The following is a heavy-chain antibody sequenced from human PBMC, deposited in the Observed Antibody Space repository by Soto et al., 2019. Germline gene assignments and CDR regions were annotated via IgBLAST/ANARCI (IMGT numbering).Heavy chain of an antibody. CDR1: GYTFTSYA. CDR2: INAGNGNT. D-gene: IGHD1-26*01. J-gene: IGHJ4*02. V-gene: IGHV1-3*01. Sequence: VQLVQSGAEVKKPGASVKVSCKASGYTFTSYAIHWVRQAPGQRLEWMGWINAGNGNTKYSQKFQGRVTITRDTSASTAYMELSSLRSEDTAVYYCARSDSGSLDYFDYWGQGTLVTVSS. CDR3: ARSDSGSLDYFDY.